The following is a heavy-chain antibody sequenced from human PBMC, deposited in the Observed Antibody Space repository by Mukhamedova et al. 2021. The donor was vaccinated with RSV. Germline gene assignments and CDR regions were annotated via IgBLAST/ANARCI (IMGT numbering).Heavy chain of an antibody. J-gene: IGHJ4*02. CDR3: ARGYQGDDILTGNSDY. CDR2: IGSSGSAI. D-gene: IGHD3-9*01. Sequence: GLEWVSYIGSSGSAIYFADSVNGRFTISRNNAKNSVYLQMNSLRAEDTAVSYCARGYQGDDILTGNSDYWGQGHLVTVSS. V-gene: IGHV3-48*03.